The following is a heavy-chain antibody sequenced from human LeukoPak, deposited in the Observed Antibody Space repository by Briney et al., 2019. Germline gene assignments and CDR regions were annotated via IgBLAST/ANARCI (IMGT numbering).Heavy chain of an antibody. V-gene: IGHV3-30*18. CDR3: ANGYYYGSGSYYKEAFDI. D-gene: IGHD3-10*01. CDR2: ISYDGSNK. Sequence: GGSLRLSCAASGFFFSTSDMHWLRQAPGKGLEWVVVISYDGSNKYYADSVKGRFTISRDNSKNTLYLQMNSLRAEDTAVYYCANGYYYGSGSYYKEAFDIWGQGTMVTVSS. J-gene: IGHJ3*02. CDR1: GFFFSTSD.